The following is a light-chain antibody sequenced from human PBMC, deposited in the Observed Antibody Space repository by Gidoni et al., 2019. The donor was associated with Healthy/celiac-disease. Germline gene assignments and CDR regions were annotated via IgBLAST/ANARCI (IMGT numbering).Light chain of an antibody. V-gene: IGKV1-39*01. CDR2: AAS. CDR1: QSISSY. J-gene: IGKJ1*01. Sequence: DIQMTQSPSSLSASVGDRVTITCRASQSISSYLNWYQQKPGKAPKLLIYAASSLQRGVPSRFSGSGSGTDFTLTISSLQPEEFATYYCQQSYSTPWTFGQGTKVEIK. CDR3: QQSYSTPWT.